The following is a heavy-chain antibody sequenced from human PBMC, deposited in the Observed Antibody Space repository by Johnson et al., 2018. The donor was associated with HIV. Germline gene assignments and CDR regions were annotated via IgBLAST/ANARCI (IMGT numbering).Heavy chain of an antibody. CDR1: GFSFNKYW. Sequence: VQLVESGGGLVQPGGSLRLSCVGSGFSFNKYWMSWVRQAPGDRLERLTTINKDGGEEYYVDSVKGRFTISRDNARNSLYLQMNSLRAEDTAVYYCAKDLVVVTARGAFDIWGQGTMVTVSS. CDR3: AKDLVVVTARGAFDI. V-gene: IGHV3-7*01. CDR2: INKDGGEE. D-gene: IGHD2-21*02. J-gene: IGHJ3*02.